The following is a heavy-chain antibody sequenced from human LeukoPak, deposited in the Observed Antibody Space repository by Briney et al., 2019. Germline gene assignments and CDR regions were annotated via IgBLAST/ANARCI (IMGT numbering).Heavy chain of an antibody. D-gene: IGHD3-22*01. V-gene: IGHV3-53*01. Sequence: GGSLRLSCTVSGFTVSSNSMSWVRQAPGKGLEWVSFIYSDNTHYSDSVKGRFTISRDNAKKSLYLQMNSLRAEDTAVYYCASAKWYYYDTSDYQTPDVRSGFDYWGQGTLVTVSS. CDR2: IYSDNT. CDR3: ASAKWYYYDTSDYQTPDVRSGFDY. CDR1: GFTVSSNS. J-gene: IGHJ4*02.